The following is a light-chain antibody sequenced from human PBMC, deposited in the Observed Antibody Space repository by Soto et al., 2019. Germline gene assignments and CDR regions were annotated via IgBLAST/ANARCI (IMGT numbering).Light chain of an antibody. CDR2: DAS. J-gene: IGKJ1*01. CDR3: QQSFSSPPWT. CDR1: QDISNH. V-gene: IGKV1-39*01. Sequence: DIQMTQSPSSLSASVGDRVTITCQASQDISNHLNWYQQKPGKAPKLLIYDASNLETGVPSRFSGSGSGTDFTLTISSLQPEDFATYYCQQSFSSPPWTFGQGTKVEIK.